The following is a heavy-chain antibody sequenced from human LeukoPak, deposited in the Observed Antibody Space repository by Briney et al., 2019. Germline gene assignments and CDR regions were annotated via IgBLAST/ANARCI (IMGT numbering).Heavy chain of an antibody. D-gene: IGHD3-16*01. CDR2: LRGDGET. Sequence: GGSLRLSCAASGFIFSNYAMSWVRQAPARGLEGVSSLRGDGETFYADSVKGRFTLSRDDSRNTVYLQLNNLRVEDTAVYYCAKASWVSSADEVLWGQGTLVTVSS. J-gene: IGHJ4*02. CDR3: AKASWVSSADEVL. V-gene: IGHV3-23*01. CDR1: GFIFSNYA.